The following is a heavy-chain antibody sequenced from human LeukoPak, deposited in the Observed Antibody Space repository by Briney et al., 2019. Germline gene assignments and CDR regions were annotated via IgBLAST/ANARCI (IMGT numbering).Heavy chain of an antibody. CDR3: ARKGGTFDY. CDR2: IYYSGST. V-gene: IGHV4-59*08. J-gene: IGHJ4*02. CDR1: GGSMNNFL. D-gene: IGHD2-15*01. Sequence: SETLSLTCAVSGGSMNNFLWTWIRQPPGKGLEWIGYIYYSGSTNYNPSLKSRVTISVDTSKNQFSLKLSSVTAADTAVYYCARKGGTFDYWGQGTLVTVSS.